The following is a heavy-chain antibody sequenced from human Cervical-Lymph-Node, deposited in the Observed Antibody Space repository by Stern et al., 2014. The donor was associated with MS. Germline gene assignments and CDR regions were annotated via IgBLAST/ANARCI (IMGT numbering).Heavy chain of an antibody. D-gene: IGHD5-24*01. CDR1: GYTFTGYY. CDR2: IIPNNGDT. Sequence: QVQLVQSGAEVKKPGASVKVSCKASGYTFTGYYIHRVRQAPGQGLEWMGWIIPNNGDTNYAQNFQGRVTMTRDTSISTAYMELSRVRSDDTAVYYCAKDGYNYWGQGTLVTVSS. J-gene: IGHJ4*02. V-gene: IGHV1-2*02. CDR3: AKDGYNY.